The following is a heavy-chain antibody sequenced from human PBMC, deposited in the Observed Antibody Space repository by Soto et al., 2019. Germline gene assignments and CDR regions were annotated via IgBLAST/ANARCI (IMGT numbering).Heavy chain of an antibody. J-gene: IGHJ4*02. CDR3: ARGWSSSWPY. CDR2: VYDSGST. CDR1: AGSISGYF. Sequence: PSETLSLTCIVSAGSISGYFWSWIRQPPGKGLEWIAFVYDSGSTNYNPSLKSRVTVSVDTSNNQFSLKLVSVTAADTAVYYCARGWSSSWPYWGQGTLVTVSS. V-gene: IGHV4-59*03. D-gene: IGHD6-13*01.